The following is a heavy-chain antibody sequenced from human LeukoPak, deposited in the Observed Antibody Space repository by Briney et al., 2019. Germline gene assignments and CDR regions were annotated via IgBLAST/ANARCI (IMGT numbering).Heavy chain of an antibody. CDR3: ARELTAMGNLDY. CDR1: GYTFSDYH. V-gene: IGHV1-2*02. J-gene: IGHJ4*02. D-gene: IGHD5-18*01. CDR2: INPYSGVT. Sequence: ASVKVSCKASGYTFSDYHMHWVRQAPGQGLEWMGWINPYSGVTNYAQTFQGRVTMTRDTSTRTGYMELSRLKSDDTAVYYCARELTAMGNLDYWGPGTLVTVSS.